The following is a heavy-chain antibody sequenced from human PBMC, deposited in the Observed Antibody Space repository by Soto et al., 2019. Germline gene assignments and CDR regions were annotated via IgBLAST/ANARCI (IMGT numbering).Heavy chain of an antibody. Sequence: QVQLVQSGAEVKKPGSSVKVSCKASGGTFSSHGISWMRQAPGQGLDWMGGIIPIFGTANYAQKFQGRVTITADESTSTAYMELSSLRSEDTAVYYCVEKKTYGGPEVNWGQGTLVTVSS. CDR2: IIPIFGTA. V-gene: IGHV1-69*01. CDR1: GGTFSSHG. D-gene: IGHD4-17*01. J-gene: IGHJ4*02. CDR3: VEKKTYGGPEVN.